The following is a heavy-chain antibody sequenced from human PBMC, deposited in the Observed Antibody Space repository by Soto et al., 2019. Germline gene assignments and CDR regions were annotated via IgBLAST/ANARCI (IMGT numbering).Heavy chain of an antibody. J-gene: IGHJ4*02. D-gene: IGHD6-6*01. Sequence: PSEPQCLTCTVSGGSISDFYWSWIRQPPGKGLXWIXXXXYXGXTXXXXXXKSRVTISVETSKNQFSLNMRSMSPADTVVYYCARVWGLAARTFDYWGPGLLVT. CDR1: GGSISDFY. CDR3: ARVWGLAARTFDY. CDR2: XXYXGXT. V-gene: IGHV4-59*01.